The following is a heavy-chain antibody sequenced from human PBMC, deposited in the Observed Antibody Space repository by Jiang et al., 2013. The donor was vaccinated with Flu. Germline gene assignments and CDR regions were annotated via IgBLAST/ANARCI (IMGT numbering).Heavy chain of an antibody. V-gene: IGHV5-51*01. Sequence: GAEVKKPGESLKISCKGSGYSFANYWIGWVRQMPGKGLEWMGIIYPGDSDTRYSPSFQGQVTISADKSISTAYLQWSSLKASDTAMYYCARQVYYYDSSGTYYFDYWGQGTLVTVSS. CDR1: GYSFANYW. CDR2: IYPGDSDT. D-gene: IGHD3-22*01. J-gene: IGHJ4*02. CDR3: ARQVYYYDSSGTYYFDY.